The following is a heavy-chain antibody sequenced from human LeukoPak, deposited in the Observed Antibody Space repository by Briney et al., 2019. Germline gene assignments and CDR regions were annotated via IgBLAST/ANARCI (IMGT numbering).Heavy chain of an antibody. Sequence: PGGSLRLSCAASGFTFSNYAMTWVRQAPGKGLEWVSFISGSGGSTYYTDSVKGRFTISRDNSKNTLYLQMNSLRAEDTAVYYCAKDEMGGYYILPFDYWGQGTLVTVSS. V-gene: IGHV3-23*01. D-gene: IGHD3-3*01. CDR1: GFTFSNYA. CDR3: AKDEMGGYYILPFDY. CDR2: ISGSGGST. J-gene: IGHJ4*02.